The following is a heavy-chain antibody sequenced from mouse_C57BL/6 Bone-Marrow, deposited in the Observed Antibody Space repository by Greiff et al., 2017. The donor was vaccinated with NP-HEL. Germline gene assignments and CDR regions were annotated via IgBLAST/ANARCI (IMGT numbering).Heavy chain of an antibody. J-gene: IGHJ2*01. V-gene: IGHV1-55*01. CDR1: GYTFTSYW. Sequence: QVQLLQPGAELVKPGASVKMSCKASGYTFTSYWITWVKQRPGQGLEWIGDIYPGSGSTNYNEKFKSKATLTVDTSSSTAYMQLSSLTSEDSAVYYCARDYYGSSRYYFDYWGQGTTLTVSS. CDR3: ARDYYGSSRYYFDY. D-gene: IGHD1-1*01. CDR2: IYPGSGST.